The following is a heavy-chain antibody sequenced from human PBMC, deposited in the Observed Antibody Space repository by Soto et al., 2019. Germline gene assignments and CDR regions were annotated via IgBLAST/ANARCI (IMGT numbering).Heavy chain of an antibody. D-gene: IGHD3-3*01. CDR2: INHSGST. CDR3: ASRITRAYFDY. J-gene: IGHJ4*02. Sequence: SETLSLTCAVYGGSFSGYYWSWIRQPPGKGLEWIGEINHSGSTNYNPSLKSRVTISVDTSKNQFSLKLSSVTAADTAVYYCASRITRAYFDYWGQGTLVTVSS. CDR1: GGSFSGYY. V-gene: IGHV4-34*01.